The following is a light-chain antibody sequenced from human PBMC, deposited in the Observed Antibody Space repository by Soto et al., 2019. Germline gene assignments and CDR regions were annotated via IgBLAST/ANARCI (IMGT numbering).Light chain of an antibody. CDR1: QSVNSH. Sequence: EVVLTHSPATLSLSPCERATLSFRASQSVNSHLGWYQQQPGQAPRLLIYDASNRATGIPARFSGSGSGTDFTLTISNLEPEDFAVYYCQQYNSWPLTFGGGTKVDIK. J-gene: IGKJ4*01. CDR3: QQYNSWPLT. CDR2: DAS. V-gene: IGKV3-11*01.